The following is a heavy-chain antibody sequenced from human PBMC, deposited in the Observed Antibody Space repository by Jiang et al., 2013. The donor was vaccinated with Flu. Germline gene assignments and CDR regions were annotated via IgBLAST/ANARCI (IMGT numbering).Heavy chain of an antibody. CDR3: ARDKGYRDAFDI. D-gene: IGHD2-15*01. J-gene: IGHJ3*02. Sequence: GPGLVKASETLFLTCTVSGGSVSSGSYYWSWIRQPPGKGLEWIGYIYDSGSTNYNSSLKSRVTISVDTSKNQFSLKLSSLTAADTAVYYCARDKGYRDAFDIWGQGTMVTVSS. CDR2: IYDSGST. V-gene: IGHV4-61*01. CDR1: GGSVSSGSYY.